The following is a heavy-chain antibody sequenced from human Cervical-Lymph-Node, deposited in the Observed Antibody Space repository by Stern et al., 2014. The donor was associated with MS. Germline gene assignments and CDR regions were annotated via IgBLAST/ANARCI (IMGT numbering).Heavy chain of an antibody. CDR1: GYNFASYW. CDR3: ARKGTYGLDF. CDR2: IYPDDSDT. V-gene: IGHV5-51*01. J-gene: IGHJ4*02. Sequence: VQLVESGAEVKKPGESLKISCKGSGYNFASYWLGWVRPGPGKGLEWMGIIYPDDSDTRYTPSFQGQVTMSADKSITTAFLQWSSLKASDTAFYFCARKGTYGLDFWGQGALVTVSS. D-gene: IGHD3-10*01.